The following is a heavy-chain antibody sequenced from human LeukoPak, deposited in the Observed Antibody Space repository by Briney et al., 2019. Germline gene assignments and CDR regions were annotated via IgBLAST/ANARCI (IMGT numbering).Heavy chain of an antibody. D-gene: IGHD3-22*01. CDR2: ISYDGSNK. J-gene: IGHJ3*02. CDR3: ARALQCYYHSSGFRADAFDI. Sequence: GGSLRLSCAASGFTLSSYAMHWVRQAPGKGLEWVAVISYDGSNKYYADSVKGRFTISRDNSKNTLYLQMNSLRAEDTAVYYCARALQCYYHSSGFRADAFDIWGQGAMVTVSS. CDR1: GFTLSSYA. V-gene: IGHV3-30*04.